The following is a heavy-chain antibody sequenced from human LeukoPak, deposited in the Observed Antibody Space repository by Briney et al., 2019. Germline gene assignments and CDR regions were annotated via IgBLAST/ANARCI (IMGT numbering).Heavy chain of an antibody. CDR3: TTVSEWELLVY. D-gene: IGHD1-26*01. CDR2: IRSKAYGGTT. J-gene: IGHJ4*02. V-gene: IGHV3-49*04. CDR1: GFTFGDYA. Sequence: GGSLRLSCTASGFTFGDYAMSWVRQAPGKGLEWVGFIRSKAYGGTTEYAASVKGRFTISRDDSKSIAYLQMNSLKTEDTAVYYCTTVSEWELLVYWGQGTLVTVSS.